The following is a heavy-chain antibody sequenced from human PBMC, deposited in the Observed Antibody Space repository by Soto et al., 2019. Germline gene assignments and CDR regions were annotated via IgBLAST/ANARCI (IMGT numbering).Heavy chain of an antibody. V-gene: IGHV4-39*01. CDR1: GGSISSSSYY. J-gene: IGHJ6*02. D-gene: IGHD3-22*01. CDR3: AKIITDYYYGMDV. Sequence: SETLSLTCTVSGGSISSSSYYWGWIRQPPGKGLEWIGSIYYSGSTYYNPSLKSRVTISVDTSKNQFSLKLSSVTAADTAVYYCAKIITDYYYGMDVWGQGTTVTVSS. CDR2: IYYSGST.